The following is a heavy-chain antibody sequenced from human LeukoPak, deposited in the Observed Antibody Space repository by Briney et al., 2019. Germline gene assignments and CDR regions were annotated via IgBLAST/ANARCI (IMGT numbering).Heavy chain of an antibody. V-gene: IGHV3-7*01. CDR1: GFTISSYW. CDR2: IKQDGSEK. D-gene: IGHD2-2*01. CDR3: ARVTSYCSSTSCYFDY. Sequence: GGSLRLSCAASGFTISSYWMSWVRQAPGKGLEWVANIKQDGSEKYYVDSVKGRSTISRDNAKNSLYLQMNSLRAEDTAVYYCARVTSYCSSTSCYFDYWGQGTLVTVSS. J-gene: IGHJ4*02.